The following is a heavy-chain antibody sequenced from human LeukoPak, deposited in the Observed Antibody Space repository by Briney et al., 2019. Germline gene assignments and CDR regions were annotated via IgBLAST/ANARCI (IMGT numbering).Heavy chain of an antibody. Sequence: SETLSLTCTVSGGSISNYYWNWIRQPPGKGLEWIGYITGSIHYSGSASYNPSLKSRVTISVDTSKNQFSLKLSSVTAADTAVYYCARDSRDYGSGSYWDVWGQGTTVTVSS. CDR3: ARDSRDYGSGSYWDV. CDR2: ITGSIHYSGSA. V-gene: IGHV4-59*01. CDR1: GGSISNYY. D-gene: IGHD3-10*01. J-gene: IGHJ6*02.